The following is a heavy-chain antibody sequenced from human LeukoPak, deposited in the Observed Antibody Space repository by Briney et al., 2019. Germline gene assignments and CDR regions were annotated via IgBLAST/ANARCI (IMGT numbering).Heavy chain of an antibody. CDR3: AKDLVTADLVYYFDY. D-gene: IGHD2-21*02. J-gene: IGHJ4*02. V-gene: IGHV3-23*01. CDR1: GFTFSSYA. Sequence: GGSLRLSCAASGFTFSSYAMSWVRQAPGKGLEWVSAISGSGGSTYYADSVKGRFTVSRDNSKNTLYLQMNSLRAEDTAVYYCAKDLVTADLVYYFDYWGQGTLVTVSS. CDR2: ISGSGGST.